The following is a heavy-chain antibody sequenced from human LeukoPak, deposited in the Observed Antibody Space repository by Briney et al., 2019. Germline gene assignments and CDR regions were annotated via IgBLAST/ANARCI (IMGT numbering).Heavy chain of an antibody. Sequence: GGSLRLSCAASGFTFSTYGMSWVRQAPGKGLEWVSAITGSGSNTYYADSVEGRFTTSRDNSKNTVYLQVNSLRAEDTAEYYCAKTSGWPYYFGYWGQGTLVTVSS. CDR3: AKTSGWPYYFGY. CDR1: GFTFSTYG. CDR2: ITGSGSNT. V-gene: IGHV3-23*01. D-gene: IGHD6-19*01. J-gene: IGHJ4*02.